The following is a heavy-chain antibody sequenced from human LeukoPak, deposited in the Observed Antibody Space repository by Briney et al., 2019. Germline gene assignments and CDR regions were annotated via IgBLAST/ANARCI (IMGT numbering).Heavy chain of an antibody. CDR3: ARHLGDF. J-gene: IGHJ4*02. Sequence: GESLKISCKGSGYIFSSYWIFWVRQMPGKGLDWMGRIDPSDSYTDCSPSFQGHVTISADKSIGTAYLQWSSLKASDTAIYYCARHLGDFWGQGTLVTVSS. V-gene: IGHV5-10-1*01. CDR2: IDPSDSYT. D-gene: IGHD3-16*01. CDR1: GYIFSSYW.